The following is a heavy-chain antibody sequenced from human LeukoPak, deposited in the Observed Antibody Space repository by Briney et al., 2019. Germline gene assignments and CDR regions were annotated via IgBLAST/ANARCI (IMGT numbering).Heavy chain of an antibody. J-gene: IGHJ4*02. Sequence: GGSLRLSCAVSGSTFSNHEMNWVRQAPGKGLEWVSGIKSSGTTAYYADSVKGRFTISRDNSKNTVYLQMNSLRGEDTAVYYCTKETTDYYDSGDWGQGTLVTVSS. CDR3: TKETTDYYDSGD. V-gene: IGHV3-23*01. CDR2: IKSSGTTA. CDR1: GSTFSNHE. D-gene: IGHD3-22*01.